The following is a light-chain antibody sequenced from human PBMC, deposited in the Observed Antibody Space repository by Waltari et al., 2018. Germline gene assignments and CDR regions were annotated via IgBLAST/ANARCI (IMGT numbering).Light chain of an antibody. J-gene: IGLJ2*01. Sequence: QPALTQPPSASGSPGQSVTISCTGSRRDVDVYNFVSWYQQHPGKAPQLMIYAVSMRPSGVPDRFSGSKSGNTASLTVSGLQAEDEADYYCNSYAGNDNVLFGGGTKLTVL. CDR1: RRDVDVYNF. CDR3: NSYAGNDNVL. CDR2: AVS. V-gene: IGLV2-8*01.